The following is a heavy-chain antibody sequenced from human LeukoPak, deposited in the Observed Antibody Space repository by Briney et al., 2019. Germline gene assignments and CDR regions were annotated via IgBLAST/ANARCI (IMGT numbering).Heavy chain of an antibody. CDR1: GFTFISYS. CDR2: ISSDSSNI. D-gene: IGHD1-14*01. Sequence: GASLRLSCAVSGFTFISYSMNWVRQAPGKGLEWVSYISSDSSNIYYADSVNGRFTISRDNAKNSLYLQMNSLRAEDTAVYYCARDPRRHRGAFDIWGQGTMVSVSS. J-gene: IGHJ3*02. CDR3: ARDPRRHRGAFDI. V-gene: IGHV3-48*01.